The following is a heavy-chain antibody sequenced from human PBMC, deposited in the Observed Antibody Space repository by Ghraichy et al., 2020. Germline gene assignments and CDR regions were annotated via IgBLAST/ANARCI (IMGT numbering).Heavy chain of an antibody. V-gene: IGHV3-23*01. Sequence: GESLNISCAASGFTFSSYAMSWVRQAPGKGLEWVSAISGSGGSTYYADSVKGRFTISRDNSKNTLYLQMNSLRAEDTAVYYCAKDRAWGRTYYYYGMDVWGQGTTVTVSS. D-gene: IGHD3-16*01. J-gene: IGHJ6*02. CDR3: AKDRAWGRTYYYYGMDV. CDR1: GFTFSSYA. CDR2: ISGSGGST.